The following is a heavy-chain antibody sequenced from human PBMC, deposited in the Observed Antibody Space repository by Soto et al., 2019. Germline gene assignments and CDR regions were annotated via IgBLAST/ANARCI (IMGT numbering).Heavy chain of an antibody. V-gene: IGHV1-3*01. CDR1: GYTFTSYA. Sequence: QVQLVQSGAEVKKPGASVKVSCKASGYTFTSYAMHWVRQAPGQRLEWMGWINAGNGNTKYSQKFQGRVTITRDTSASTGYMELSSLRSEDTAVYYCARERGLSSSWPDNWFDPWGQGTLVTVSS. CDR2: INAGNGNT. D-gene: IGHD6-13*01. CDR3: ARERGLSSSWPDNWFDP. J-gene: IGHJ5*02.